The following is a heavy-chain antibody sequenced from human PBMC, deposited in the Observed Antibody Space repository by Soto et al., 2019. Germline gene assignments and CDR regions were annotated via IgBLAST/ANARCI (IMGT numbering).Heavy chain of an antibody. Sequence: GGSLRLSCAASGFTFSSYSMNWVRQAPGKGLEWVSSISSSSSYIYYADSVKGRFTISRDNAKNSLYLQMNSLRAEDTAVYYCAREGMAGTTPGYFDYWGQGTLVTVSS. CDR1: GFTFSSYS. V-gene: IGHV3-21*01. D-gene: IGHD1-7*01. CDR2: ISSSSSYI. J-gene: IGHJ4*02. CDR3: AREGMAGTTPGYFDY.